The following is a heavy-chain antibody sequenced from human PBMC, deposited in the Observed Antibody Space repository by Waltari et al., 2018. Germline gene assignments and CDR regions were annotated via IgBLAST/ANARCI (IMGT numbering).Heavy chain of an antibody. CDR2: ISYDGSNK. Sequence: QVQLVESGGGVVQPGRSLRLSCAASGFTFSSYGMHWVRQAPGKGLEWVAVISYDGSNKYYADSVKGRFTISRDNSKNTLYLQMNSLRAEDTAVYYCAKAISYRDVFDYWGQGTLVTVSS. D-gene: IGHD3-16*02. J-gene: IGHJ4*02. V-gene: IGHV3-30*18. CDR3: AKAISYRDVFDY. CDR1: GFTFSSYG.